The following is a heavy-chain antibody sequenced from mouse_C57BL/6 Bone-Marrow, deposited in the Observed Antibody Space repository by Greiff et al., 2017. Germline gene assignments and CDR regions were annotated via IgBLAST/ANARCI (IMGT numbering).Heavy chain of an antibody. CDR3: ARSKDYYGSSYGYAMDY. CDR2: IYPGSGNT. CDR1: GYTFTDYY. Sequence: QVQLQQSGAELVRPGASVKLSCKASGYTFTDYYINWVKQRPGQGLEWIARIYPGSGNTYYNEKFKGKATLTAEQSSSTAYMQLSSLTSEDSAVYFCARSKDYYGSSYGYAMDYWGQGTSVTVSS. D-gene: IGHD1-1*01. V-gene: IGHV1-76*01. J-gene: IGHJ4*01.